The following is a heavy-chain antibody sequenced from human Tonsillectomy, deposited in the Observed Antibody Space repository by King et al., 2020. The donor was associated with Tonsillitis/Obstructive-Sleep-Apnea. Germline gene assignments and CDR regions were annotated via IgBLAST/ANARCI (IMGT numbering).Heavy chain of an antibody. V-gene: IGHV3-33*01. J-gene: IGHJ6*03. CDR1: GFTFSSYG. D-gene: IGHD5-12*01. CDR2: IWYDGSNK. CDR3: ARENSGYDNGGDYYYYMDV. Sequence: QLVQSGGGVVQPGRSLRLSCAASGFTFSSYGMHWVRQAPGKGLEWVAVIWYDGSNKYYADSVKGRFTISRDNSKNTLYLQMNSLRAEDTAVYYCARENSGYDNGGDYYYYMDVWGKGTTVTVSS.